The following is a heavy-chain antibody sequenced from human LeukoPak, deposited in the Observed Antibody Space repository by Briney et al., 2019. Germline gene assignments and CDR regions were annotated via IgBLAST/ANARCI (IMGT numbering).Heavy chain of an antibody. CDR2: IYYSGST. CDR1: GGSISSSSYN. Sequence: ASETLSLTCTVSGGSISSSSYNWGWIRQPPGKGLEWIGSIYYSGSTYYNPSPKSRATISVDTSKNQFSLKLSSVTAADTAVYYCASLYYYMDVWGKGTTVTVSS. J-gene: IGHJ6*03. CDR3: ASLYYYMDV. V-gene: IGHV4-39*07.